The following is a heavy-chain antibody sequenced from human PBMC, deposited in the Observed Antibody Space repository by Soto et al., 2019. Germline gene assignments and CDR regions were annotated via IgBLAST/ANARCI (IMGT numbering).Heavy chain of an antibody. CDR2: VYYTGST. D-gene: IGHD3-3*01. CDR1: GGSFSGSY. Sequence: PSETRSLTCSVSGGSFSGSYLSWTGQSPGKGLEWLFYVYYTGSTRDSPSLRRRVSISVYTSEDEFSLRLSTVTAADTAVYFCARSVAVPGAHIDYWGQGTQVTVPA. CDR3: ARSVAVPGAHIDY. V-gene: IGHV4-59*01. J-gene: IGHJ4*02.